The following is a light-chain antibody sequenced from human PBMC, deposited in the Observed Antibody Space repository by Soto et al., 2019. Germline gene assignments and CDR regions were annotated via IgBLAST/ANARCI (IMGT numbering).Light chain of an antibody. Sequence: DIQMTQSQSSLSASVGDIVTIACRASQNIVRSLNWYQQKPGKAPSVLIYTASSLQSGVPSRFSGSGSGTDFTLTITSLQPEDSATYYCQQSYSSPLYHLGPGAKVDIK. J-gene: IGKJ3*01. CDR2: TAS. CDR1: QNIVRS. V-gene: IGKV1-39*01. CDR3: QQSYSSPLYH.